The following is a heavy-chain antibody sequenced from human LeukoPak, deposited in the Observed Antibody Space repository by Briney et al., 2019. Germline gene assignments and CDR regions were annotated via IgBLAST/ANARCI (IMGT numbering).Heavy chain of an antibody. V-gene: IGHV3-48*01. CDR3: ARGLGYHFDY. D-gene: IGHD5-18*01. CDR2: ISSSSSTI. Sequence: GGSPRLSCAASGFTFSSYSMNWVRQAPGKGLEWVSYISSSSSTIYYADSVKGRFTISRDNAKNSLYLQMNSLRAEDTAVYYCARGLGYHFDYWGQGTLVTVSS. CDR1: GFTFSSYS. J-gene: IGHJ4*02.